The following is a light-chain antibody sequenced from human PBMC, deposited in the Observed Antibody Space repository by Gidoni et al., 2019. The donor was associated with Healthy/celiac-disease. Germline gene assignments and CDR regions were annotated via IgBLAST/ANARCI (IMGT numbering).Light chain of an antibody. CDR1: NIGSKN. CDR3: QVWDSSTVV. J-gene: IGLJ1*01. V-gene: IGLV3-9*01. Sequence: SYELTQPLSVSVALGQTARITCGGNNIGSKNVHWYQQKPGQAPVLVIYRDSNRPSGIPERFSGSNSGNTATLTISGAQAGDEADYYCQVWDSSTVVFGTGTKVTVL. CDR2: RDS.